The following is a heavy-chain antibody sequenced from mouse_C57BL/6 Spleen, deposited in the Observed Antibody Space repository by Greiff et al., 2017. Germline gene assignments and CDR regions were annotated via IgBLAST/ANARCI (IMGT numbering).Heavy chain of an antibody. CDR3: ARAYYEYDVGAMDY. D-gene: IGHD2-4*01. Sequence: QVHVKQSGAELVTPGASVKMSCKASGYTFTSYWITWVKQRPGQGLECIGDIYPGSGSTNYNEKFKSKATLTVDTSSSTAYMQLSSLTSEDSAVYYCARAYYEYDVGAMDYWGQGTSVTVSS. J-gene: IGHJ4*01. CDR2: IYPGSGST. V-gene: IGHV1-55*01. CDR1: GYTFTSYW.